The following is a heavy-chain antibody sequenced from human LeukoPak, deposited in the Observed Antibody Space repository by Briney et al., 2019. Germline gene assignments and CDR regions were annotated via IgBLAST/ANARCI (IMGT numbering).Heavy chain of an antibody. CDR3: ARRSSRYYGSGSYRKYYFDY. V-gene: IGHV4-39*07. J-gene: IGHJ4*02. CDR2: IYYSGST. D-gene: IGHD3-10*01. CDR1: GGSVSSGSYY. Sequence: SETLSLTCTVSGGSVSSGSYYRGWIRQPPGKGLEWIGNIYYSGSTYYNPSLKSRVTISVETSKNQFSLKLSSVTAADTAVYYCARRSSRYYGSGSYRKYYFDYWGQGTLVTVSS.